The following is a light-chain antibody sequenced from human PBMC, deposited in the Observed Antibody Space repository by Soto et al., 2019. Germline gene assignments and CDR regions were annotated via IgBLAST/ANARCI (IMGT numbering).Light chain of an antibody. CDR1: QSGSSSY. J-gene: IGKJ3*01. V-gene: IGKV3-20*01. CDR3: QQYGSSIFT. CDR2: GAS. Sequence: EIVLTQSPGTLSLSPGERATLSCRASQSGSSSYLAWYQQKPGQAPRLLIYGASGRATGIPDRFSGSGSGTDFTLTISRLEPEDFAVYYCQQYGSSIFTFGPGTKVDIK.